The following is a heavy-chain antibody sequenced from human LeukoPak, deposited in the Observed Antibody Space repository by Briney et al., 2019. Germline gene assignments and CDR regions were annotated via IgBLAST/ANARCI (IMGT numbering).Heavy chain of an antibody. V-gene: IGHV3-7*01. CDR1: GFSISNHW. CDR2: IKPDGSEK. Sequence: HPGGSLRISCVASGFSISNHWMNWVRLAPGKGLEWVTNIKPDGSEKKYVDSVKGRFTISRDNAKNSMYMQMDYVRVEDGAMYYCASRNSQASDDGIPWCQGALVTVSS. CDR3: ASRNSQASDDGIP. J-gene: IGHJ5*02. D-gene: IGHD4-17*01.